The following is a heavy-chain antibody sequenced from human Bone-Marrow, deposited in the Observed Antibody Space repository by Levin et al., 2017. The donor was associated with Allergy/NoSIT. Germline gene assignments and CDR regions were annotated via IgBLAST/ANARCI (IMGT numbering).Heavy chain of an antibody. CDR1: GFTFNSYW. D-gene: IGHD2-2*01. V-gene: IGHV3-74*01. Sequence: GESLKISCAASGFTFNSYWMHWVSQTPGKGLEWVSRINRDGSSTNYADSVKGRFTISRDNANNTLHLQMNSLRAEDTAVYYCVRDIWYCSTTCTLNDAFDSWGQGTMVTVS. CDR3: VRDIWYCSTTCTLNDAFDS. J-gene: IGHJ3*01. CDR2: INRDGSST.